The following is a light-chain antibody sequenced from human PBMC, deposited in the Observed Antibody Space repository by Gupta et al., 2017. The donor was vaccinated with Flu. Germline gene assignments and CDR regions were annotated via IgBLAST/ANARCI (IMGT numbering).Light chain of an antibody. CDR1: SSNIGSNY. V-gene: IGLV1-47*01. CDR2: RNN. J-gene: IGLJ2*01. Sequence: QSVLTHPPSASGTPGQRVTISCSGSSSNIGSNYVYWYQQLPGTAHNLLIIRNNQRPSGVHDRFACSTACSSDSLAIRALHSEDDADEDDSEWDASMSTHVVFGGGTKLTVL. CDR3: SEWDASMSTHVV.